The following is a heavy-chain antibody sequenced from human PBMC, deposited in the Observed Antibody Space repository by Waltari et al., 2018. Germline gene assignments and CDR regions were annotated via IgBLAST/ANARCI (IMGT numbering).Heavy chain of an antibody. CDR2: IYSGGST. V-gene: IGHV3-66*02. Sequence: EVQLVESGGGLVQPGGSLRLSCAASGFTVSRNYMSWVRQAPGKGLEWVSVIYSGGSTYYADSVKGRFTISRDNSKNTLYLQMNSLRAEDTAVYYCAGTDGYGYYYGMDVWGQGTTVTVSS. J-gene: IGHJ6*02. D-gene: IGHD6-13*01. CDR3: AGTDGYGYYYGMDV. CDR1: GFTVSRNY.